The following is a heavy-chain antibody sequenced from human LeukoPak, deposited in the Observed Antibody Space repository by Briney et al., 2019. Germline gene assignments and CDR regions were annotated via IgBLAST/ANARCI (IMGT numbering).Heavy chain of an antibody. CDR2: ITGGGST. J-gene: IGHJ4*02. D-gene: IGHD6-25*01. V-gene: IGHV3-23*01. CDR1: EFPFSSYA. Sequence: GGSLRLSCAASEFPFSSYAMSWVRQAPGKGLEWVSAITGGGSTYHADSVKGRFTISRDNSKNTLYLQMNSLRAEDTAVYYCASGLELDYWGQGTLVTVSS. CDR3: ASGLELDY.